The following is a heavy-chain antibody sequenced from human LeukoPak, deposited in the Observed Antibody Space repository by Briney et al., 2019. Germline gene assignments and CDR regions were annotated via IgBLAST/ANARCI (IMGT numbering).Heavy chain of an antibody. D-gene: IGHD4/OR15-4a*01. CDR3: ARDLTTGDPSY. V-gene: IGHV3-30*03. CDR1: GFTFSSYG. J-gene: IGHJ4*02. Sequence: GGSLRLSCAASGFTFSSYGMHWVRQAPGKGLEWVAVISYDGSNKYYADSVKGRFTISRDNSKNTLYLQMNSLRAEDTAVYYCARDLTTGDPSYWGQGTLVTVSS. CDR2: ISYDGSNK.